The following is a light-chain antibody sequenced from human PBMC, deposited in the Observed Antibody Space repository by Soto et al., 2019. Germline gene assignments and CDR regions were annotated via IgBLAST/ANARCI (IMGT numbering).Light chain of an antibody. Sequence: QSVLTQPPSASGSPGQSVTISCTGTSSDVGGYNYVSWYQQHPGKAPKLMIYEVSKWPSGVPDRFSGSKSGNTASLTVSGLQAEDEADYFCSSYAGSKGLVFGGGTKLTVL. V-gene: IGLV2-8*01. CDR2: EVS. CDR1: SSDVGGYNY. J-gene: IGLJ2*01. CDR3: SSYAGSKGLV.